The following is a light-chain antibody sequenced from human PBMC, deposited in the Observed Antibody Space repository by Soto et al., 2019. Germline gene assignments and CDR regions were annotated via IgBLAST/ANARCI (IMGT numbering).Light chain of an antibody. CDR1: SSDVGSYNV. Sequence: CVRTRPASGSGAAGRAISISCTGTSSDVGSYNVVSWYQQHPGKAPKLLIYEVSKRPSGVSDRFSGSKSGNTASLTISGLQADDEADYHCCSYAGSSSAYVFGTGTKVTV. V-gene: IGLV2-23*02. CDR3: CSYAGSSSAYV. CDR2: EVS. J-gene: IGLJ1*01.